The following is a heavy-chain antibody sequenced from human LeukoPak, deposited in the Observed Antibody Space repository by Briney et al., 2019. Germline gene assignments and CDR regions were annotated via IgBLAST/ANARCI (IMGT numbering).Heavy chain of an antibody. V-gene: IGHV4-34*01. CDR2: INHSGST. J-gene: IGHJ1*01. Sequence: SETLSLTCAVYGGSFSGYYWSWIRQPPWKGLERIGEINHSGSTNYNPSLKSRVTISVDTSKNQFSLKLSSVTAADTAVYYCARPGAAVGKGYFQHWGQGTLVTVSS. D-gene: IGHD2-15*01. CDR1: GGSFSGYY. CDR3: ARPGAAVGKGYFQH.